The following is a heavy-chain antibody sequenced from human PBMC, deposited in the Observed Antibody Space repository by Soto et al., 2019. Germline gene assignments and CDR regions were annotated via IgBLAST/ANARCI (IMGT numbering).Heavy chain of an antibody. CDR3: ARESGWPTATLDYYYFYMDV. Sequence: QVQLVQSGAEVKKPGASVTVSCRSSGDTFTDYYMHWVRQAPGQGLEWMGWINPNSGVTKYAQKFQGWVTMTRDTSIRTVYMQLSRLRSDDTAAYYCARESGWPTATLDYYYFYMDVWGTGTTVTVSS. J-gene: IGHJ6*03. D-gene: IGHD6-19*01. CDR2: INPNSGVT. CDR1: GDTFTDYY. V-gene: IGHV1-2*04.